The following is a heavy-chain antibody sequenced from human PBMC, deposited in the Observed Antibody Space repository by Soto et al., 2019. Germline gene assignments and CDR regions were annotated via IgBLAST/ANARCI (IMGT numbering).Heavy chain of an antibody. J-gene: IGHJ5*01. V-gene: IGHV5-51*01. D-gene: IGHD3-22*01. CDR1: GYSLTSYW. CDR3: TRPQSSGWFDF. Sequence: GESLKISFQGSGYSLTSYWLGWVRQMPGKVLELMGNIYPDDADTSNNPSFDGRVTVSADKSSNTAYLQWSSLKASETATYYCTRPQSSGWFDFWGQGTLVTVSS. CDR2: IYPDDADT.